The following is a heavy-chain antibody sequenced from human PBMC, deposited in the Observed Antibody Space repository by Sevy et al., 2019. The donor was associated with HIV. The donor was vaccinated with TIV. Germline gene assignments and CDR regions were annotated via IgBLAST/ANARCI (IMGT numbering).Heavy chain of an antibody. Sequence: GGSLRLSCAASGFTFSSYWMHWVRQAPGKGLVWLSRIYVDGRTASYANSVKGRFAISRDNAKNTLYLQMNSLRDEDTAVYYCGRVAVAAAGTGIDYWGQGTLVTVSS. J-gene: IGHJ4*02. CDR3: GRVAVAAAGTGIDY. D-gene: IGHD6-13*01. CDR2: IYVDGRTA. V-gene: IGHV3-74*01. CDR1: GFTFSSYW.